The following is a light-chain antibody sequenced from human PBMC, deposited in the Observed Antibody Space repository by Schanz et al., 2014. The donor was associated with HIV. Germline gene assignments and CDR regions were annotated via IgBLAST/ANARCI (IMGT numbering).Light chain of an antibody. J-gene: IGLJ3*02. Sequence: QSVLTQPPSVSAAPGQRVTISCSGHSYSIGNNFVSWFQQLPGTAPKLLIYDNNKRSSGIPDRFSGSKSGTSATLAIVGLQTGDEGDYFCGTWDHSLESWVFGGGTKLTVL. V-gene: IGLV1-51*01. CDR1: SYSIGNNF. CDR3: GTWDHSLESWV. CDR2: DNN.